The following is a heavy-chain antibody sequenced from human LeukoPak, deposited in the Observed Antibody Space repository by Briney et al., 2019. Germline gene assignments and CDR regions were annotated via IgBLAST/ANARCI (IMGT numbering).Heavy chain of an antibody. J-gene: IGHJ5*02. D-gene: IGHD2-15*01. CDR3: ARGYCSGGSCYARYWFDP. Sequence: SQTLSLTCTVSGGSISSGSYYWGWIRQHAGKGLEWIGRIYTSGSTNYNPSLKSRVTISVDTSKNQFSLKLSSVTAADTAVYYCARGYCSGGSCYARYWFDPWGQGTLVTVSS. CDR1: GGSISSGSYY. V-gene: IGHV4-61*02. CDR2: IYTSGST.